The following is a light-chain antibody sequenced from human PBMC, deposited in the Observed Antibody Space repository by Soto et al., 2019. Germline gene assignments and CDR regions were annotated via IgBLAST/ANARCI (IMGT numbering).Light chain of an antibody. J-gene: IGKJ5*01. CDR1: QSVLYSSNNKNY. CDR2: WAS. Sequence: DIVMTQSPDSLAVSLGERATINCKSSQSVLYSSNNKNYLAWYQQKPGQPPKLLIYWASTRESGVPDRFSGSGSGTDFTLTISSLQAKDVAVYYCQQYYNTPITFGQGTRLEIK. CDR3: QQYYNTPIT. V-gene: IGKV4-1*01.